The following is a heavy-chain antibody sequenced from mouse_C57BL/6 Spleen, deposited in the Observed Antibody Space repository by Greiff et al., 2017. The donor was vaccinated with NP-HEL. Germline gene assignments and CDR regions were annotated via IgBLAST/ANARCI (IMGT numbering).Heavy chain of an antibody. J-gene: IGHJ2*01. CDR3: TIDGYYDY. CDR2: IDPENGDT. Sequence: EVQLQQSGAELVRPGASVKLSCTASGFNIKDDYMHWVKQRPEQGLEWIGWIDPENGDTEYASKFQGKATITADTSSNTAYLQLSSLTSEDPAVYYCTIDGYYDYWGQGTTLTVSS. CDR1: GFNIKDDY. V-gene: IGHV14-4*01. D-gene: IGHD2-3*01.